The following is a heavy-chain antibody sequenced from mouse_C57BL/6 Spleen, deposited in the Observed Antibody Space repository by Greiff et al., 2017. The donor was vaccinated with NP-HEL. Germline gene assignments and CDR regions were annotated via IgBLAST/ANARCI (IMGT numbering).Heavy chain of an antibody. D-gene: IGHD1-2*01. V-gene: IGHV5-17*01. CDR1: GFTFSDYG. J-gene: IGHJ4*01. CDR3: ARPGPAYAMDY. Sequence: EVKLVESGGGLVKPGGSLKLSCAASGFTFSDYGMHWVRQAPEKGLEWVAYISSGSSTIYYADTVKGRFTITRDNAKNTLFLQMTSLRSEDTAMYYCARPGPAYAMDYWGQGTSVTVSS. CDR2: ISSGSSTI.